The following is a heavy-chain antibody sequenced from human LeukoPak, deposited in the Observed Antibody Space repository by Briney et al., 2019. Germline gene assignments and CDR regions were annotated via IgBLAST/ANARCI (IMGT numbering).Heavy chain of an antibody. CDR3: ARRITQYYYDSSGYYYVNYYYMDV. J-gene: IGHJ6*03. CDR2: MNPNSGNT. D-gene: IGHD3-22*01. Sequence: ASVKVSCKTSGYTFTNFDINWVRQASGHGLEWMGWMNPNSGNTGYAQKFQGRVTITRNTSISTAYMELSSLRSEDTAVYYCARRITQYYYDSSGYYYVNYYYMDVWGKGTTVTVSS. V-gene: IGHV1-8*03. CDR1: GYTFTNFD.